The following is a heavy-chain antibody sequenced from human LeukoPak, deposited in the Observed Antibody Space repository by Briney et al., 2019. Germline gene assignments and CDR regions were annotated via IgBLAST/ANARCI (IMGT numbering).Heavy chain of an antibody. D-gene: IGHD3-22*01. CDR3: ARVWGSGYTKDY. Sequence: GGSLRLSCAASGFTFSSYSIDWVRQAPGKGLEGLSYISSSSSTIYYADSVKGRFTISRDNAKNSVYLQMNSLRAEDTAVYYCARVWGSGYTKDYWGQGTLVTVSS. CDR1: GFTFSSYS. V-gene: IGHV3-48*04. CDR2: ISSSSSTI. J-gene: IGHJ4*02.